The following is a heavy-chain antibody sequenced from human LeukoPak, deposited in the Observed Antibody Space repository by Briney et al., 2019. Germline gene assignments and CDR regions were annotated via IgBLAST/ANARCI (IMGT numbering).Heavy chain of an antibody. CDR2: INQDGRDT. V-gene: IGHV3-7*01. D-gene: IGHD2-15*01. CDR1: GFTFNDYW. Sequence: GGSLRLSCAASGFTFNDYWMIWVRQAPGKGLEWVANINQDGRDTYYVDSVKGRFTISRDTAKNSLYLQMNSLRVEDTALYDCVRDGVAPGLYFDKCGQGTLVTVSS. J-gene: IGHJ4*02. CDR3: VRDGVAPGLYFDK.